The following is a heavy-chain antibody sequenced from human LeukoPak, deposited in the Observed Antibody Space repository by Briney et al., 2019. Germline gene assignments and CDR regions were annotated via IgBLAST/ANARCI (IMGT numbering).Heavy chain of an antibody. V-gene: IGHV3-21*06. D-gene: IGHD5-12*01. J-gene: IGHJ4*02. CDR1: GGSFSGYY. CDR3: AREEGGYVRN. Sequence: ETLSLTCAVYGGSFSGYYWTWVRQAPGKGLEWVSSISSSGSYIYDADSVKGRFTISRDNAENSLYLQMNSLTAEDTAVYYCAREEGGYVRNWGQGTLVTVSS. CDR2: ISSSGSYI.